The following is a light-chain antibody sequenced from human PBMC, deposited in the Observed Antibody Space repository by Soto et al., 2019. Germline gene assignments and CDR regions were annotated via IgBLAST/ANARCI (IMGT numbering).Light chain of an antibody. V-gene: IGKV3-11*01. J-gene: IGKJ1*01. CDR2: DAP. Sequence: DIVLTQSPATLSLSPGNRVTLSCRANARISRSLAWYPQRPGQPPRILIYDAPNRATGIPARFSGSGSGTDFTLTIRSLEPEDFAVYYCQQRSNRPTFGQGTKVDIK. CDR1: ARISRS. CDR3: QQRSNRPT.